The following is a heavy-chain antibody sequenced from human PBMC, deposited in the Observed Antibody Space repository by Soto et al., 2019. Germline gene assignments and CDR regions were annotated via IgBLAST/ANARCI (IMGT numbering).Heavy chain of an antibody. CDR1: GYTFTSYG. CDR2: ITANNVNT. Sequence: ASVKVSCKTSGYTFTSYGIIWVRQAPGQGLEWMGWITANNVNTNYAQKLKGRVTMTTDTSTATAYMELRSLRSDDTDVYYCASDMGGYSFETNDDRGQGNMVAVYS. V-gene: IGHV1-18*01. CDR3: ASDMGGYSFETNDD. J-gene: IGHJ1*01. D-gene: IGHD2-8*01.